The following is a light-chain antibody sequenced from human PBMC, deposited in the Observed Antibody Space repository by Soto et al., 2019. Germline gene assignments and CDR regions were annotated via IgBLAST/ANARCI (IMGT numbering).Light chain of an antibody. V-gene: IGKV1-33*01. J-gene: IGKJ3*01. Sequence: DIPMTQSPSSLSASVGDRVTITCQASQDISNYLNWYQQKPGKAPKLLIYDAPNLETGVPSRFSGSGSGTDFTFTISSLQPEDIATYYCQQYDNLLFTFGPGTKVDIK. CDR3: QQYDNLLFT. CDR1: QDISNY. CDR2: DAP.